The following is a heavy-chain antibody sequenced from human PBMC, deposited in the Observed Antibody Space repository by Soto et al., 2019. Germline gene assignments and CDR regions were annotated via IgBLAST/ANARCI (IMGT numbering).Heavy chain of an antibody. CDR1: GGSISSSSYY. V-gene: IGHV4-39*01. Sequence: SETLSLTCTVSGGSISSSSYYWGWIRQPPGKGLEWIGSIYYSGNTYYNPSLKSRVTISVDTSKNQFSLKLGSVTAADTAVYYCARHVAGYSSGLDYWGQGTLVTVSS. D-gene: IGHD6-19*01. J-gene: IGHJ4*02. CDR2: IYYSGNT. CDR3: ARHVAGYSSGLDY.